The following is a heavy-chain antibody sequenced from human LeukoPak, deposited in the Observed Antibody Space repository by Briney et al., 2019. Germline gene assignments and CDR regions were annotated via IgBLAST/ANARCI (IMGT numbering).Heavy chain of an antibody. V-gene: IGHV4-30-2*01. CDR2: IYHSGTT. Sequence: SETLSLTCTVSGGPISSGGYYWSWIRQPPGKGLEWIGYIYHSGTTYYNPSLQSRVAISVDTSKNQFSLKLSSVTAADTAVYYCAKKISGYYTRDWWFDPWGQGTLVTVSS. D-gene: IGHD3-3*01. CDR3: AKKISGYYTRDWWFDP. CDR1: GGPISSGGYY. J-gene: IGHJ5*02.